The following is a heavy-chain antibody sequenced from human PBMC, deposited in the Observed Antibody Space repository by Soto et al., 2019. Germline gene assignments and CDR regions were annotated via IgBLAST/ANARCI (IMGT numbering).Heavy chain of an antibody. CDR3: AKDPNCITIFGVVMLSAFDI. Sequence: GGSLRLSCAASGFTFSSYAMSWVRQAPGKGLEWVSAISGSGGSTYYADSVKGRFTISRDNSKNTLYLQMNSLRAEDTAVYYCAKDPNCITIFGVVMLSAFDIWGQGTMVTVSS. CDR2: ISGSGGST. J-gene: IGHJ3*02. V-gene: IGHV3-23*01. CDR1: GFTFSSYA. D-gene: IGHD3-3*01.